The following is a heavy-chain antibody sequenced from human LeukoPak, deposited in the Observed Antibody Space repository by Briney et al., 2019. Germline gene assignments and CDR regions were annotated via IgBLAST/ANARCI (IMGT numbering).Heavy chain of an antibody. D-gene: IGHD3-3*01. CDR3: ARDLEAGGV. Sequence: GGSLRLSCAASGFTFSSYWMGWVRQAPGKGLVWVSRIKSDGSSTTYADSVKGRFTISRDNAKNTLYLQMNSLRAEDTAVYYCARDLEAGGVWGQGTLVTVSS. CDR2: IKSDGSST. V-gene: IGHV3-74*03. CDR1: GFTFSSYW. J-gene: IGHJ4*02.